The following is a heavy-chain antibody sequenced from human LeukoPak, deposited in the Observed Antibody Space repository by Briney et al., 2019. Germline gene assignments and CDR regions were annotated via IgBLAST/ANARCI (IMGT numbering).Heavy chain of an antibody. J-gene: IGHJ5*02. Sequence: PGGSLRLSCAASGFTFSSYSMNWVRQAPGKGLEWVSYISSSSSTIYYADSVKGRFTISRDNAKNSLYLQMNSLRAEDTAVYYCAKDALVYYYDSSGYNWFDPWGQGTLVTVSS. CDR3: AKDALVYYYDSSGYNWFDP. V-gene: IGHV3-48*01. CDR2: ISSSSSTI. CDR1: GFTFSSYS. D-gene: IGHD3-22*01.